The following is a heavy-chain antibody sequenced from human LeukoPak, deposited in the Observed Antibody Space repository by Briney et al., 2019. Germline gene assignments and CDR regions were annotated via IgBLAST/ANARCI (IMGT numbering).Heavy chain of an antibody. V-gene: IGHV3-74*01. CDR3: TRARCSRTSCNTESDY. J-gene: IGHJ4*02. D-gene: IGHD2-2*01. CDR2: INSDGSST. CDR1: GSTLSPYW. Sequence: GSLRLSCAASGSTLSPYWMHWVRQAPGKGLVWVSRINSDGSSTTYADSVKGRFTISRDNTKNTLYLQMNILRAEDTAVYYCTRARCSRTSCNTESDYWGQGTLVTVSS.